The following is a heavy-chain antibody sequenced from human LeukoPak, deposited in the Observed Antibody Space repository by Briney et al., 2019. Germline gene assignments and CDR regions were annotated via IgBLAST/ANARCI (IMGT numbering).Heavy chain of an antibody. J-gene: IGHJ3*02. CDR1: GFTFSTYN. CDR3: ARDVGASAPDALDI. Sequence: GGSLRLSCAASGFTFSTYNMNWVRQAPGKGLEWVSSISSSSNYIYYADSVKGRFTISRDNAKNSLYLQMSSLRAEDTDVYYCARDVGASAPDALDIWGQGTMVTVSS. CDR2: ISSSSNYI. V-gene: IGHV3-21*01. D-gene: IGHD1-26*01.